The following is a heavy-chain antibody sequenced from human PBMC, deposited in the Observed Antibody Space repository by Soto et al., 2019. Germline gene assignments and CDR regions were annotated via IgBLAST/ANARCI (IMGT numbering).Heavy chain of an antibody. CDR2: IYSNEYT. J-gene: IGHJ4*02. V-gene: IGHV4-59*08. D-gene: IGHD1-26*01. CDR3: AKPRNTGSYPLKLNFDS. Sequence: TSETLSVTYTVADGSSMGYGGSWIRQAPGKGLEWIGYIYSNEYTDYNPSLKSRVTISVDTSKDQFSLQLKSVTAADTAVYYCAKPRNTGSYPLKLNFDSWGQGTLVTVSS. CDR1: DGSSMGYG.